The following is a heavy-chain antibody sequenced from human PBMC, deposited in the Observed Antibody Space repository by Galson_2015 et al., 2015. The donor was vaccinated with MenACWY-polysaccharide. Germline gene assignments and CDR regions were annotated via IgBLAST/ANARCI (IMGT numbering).Heavy chain of an antibody. Sequence: ETLSLTCIVSGAAISSNYWTWIRQPPGQGLEWIGNIYYSETTNHNPSLKSRVSISVDTSKDQFSLKLTSVTAADTAVYYCARVDTAMVNDYYYYAMDVWGQGATVTVSS. J-gene: IGHJ6*02. D-gene: IGHD5-18*01. V-gene: IGHV4-59*01. CDR3: ARVDTAMVNDYYYYAMDV. CDR2: IYYSETT. CDR1: GAAISSNY.